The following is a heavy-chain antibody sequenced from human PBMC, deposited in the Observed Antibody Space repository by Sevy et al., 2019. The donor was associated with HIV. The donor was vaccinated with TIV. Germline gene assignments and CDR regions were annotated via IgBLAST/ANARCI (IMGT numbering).Heavy chain of an antibody. CDR3: ARAIRSPVGPFYYFDY. V-gene: IGHV4-4*02. CDR1: GGSISSSNW. J-gene: IGHJ4*02. Sequence: SETLSLTCAVSGGSISSSNWLSWVRQPPGKGLEWIGEIYRSGSTNYNPSLKSRVAISVDKSKNQFSLKLSSVPAADTAVYYCARAIRSPVGPFYYFDYWGQGTLVTVSS. D-gene: IGHD5-12*01. CDR2: IYRSGST.